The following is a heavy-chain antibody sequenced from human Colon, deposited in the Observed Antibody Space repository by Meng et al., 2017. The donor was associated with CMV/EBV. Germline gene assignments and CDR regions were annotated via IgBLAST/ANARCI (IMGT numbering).Heavy chain of an antibody. Sequence: GESLKISCAASGFTFNRNSMSWVRQAPGKGLEWVGRIKSKTDGGTTDYAAPVKGRFTISRDDSKNTLYLQMNSLKTEDTAVYYCTTGDCSSTSCYNGMDVWGQGTTVTVSS. CDR3: TTGDCSSTSCYNGMDV. CDR2: IKSKTDGGTT. D-gene: IGHD2-2*02. V-gene: IGHV3-15*01. J-gene: IGHJ6*02. CDR1: GFTFNRNS.